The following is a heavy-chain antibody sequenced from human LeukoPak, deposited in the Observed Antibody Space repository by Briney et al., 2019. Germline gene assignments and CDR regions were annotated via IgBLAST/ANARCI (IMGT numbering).Heavy chain of an antibody. Sequence: PSETLSLTCAVYGGSFSGYYWSWIPQPPGKGLEWIGEINHSGSTNYNPSVKSRDTISVVASQNQFSLKLSYLTAADTAVYYWARGPRITIFGVVNRVDYWGQGTLVTVSS. CDR1: GGSFSGYY. V-gene: IGHV4-34*01. D-gene: IGHD3-3*01. J-gene: IGHJ4*02. CDR3: ARGPRITIFGVVNRVDY. CDR2: INHSGST.